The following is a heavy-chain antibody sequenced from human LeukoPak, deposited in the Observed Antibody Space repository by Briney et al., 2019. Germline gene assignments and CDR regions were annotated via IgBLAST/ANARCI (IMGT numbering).Heavy chain of an antibody. Sequence: TETLSLTCTVSGGSLSSSRYCWGWIRQPPGKGLEWIGSLYYSGSPCYTPSLKSRVTISVDTSKNQFSLKLSSVTAADTAVYYCARSGKGLGYCSGGSCYSEDAFDIWGQGSMVTVSS. V-gene: IGHV4-39*01. J-gene: IGHJ3*02. CDR2: LYYSGSP. CDR1: GGSLSSSRYC. CDR3: ARSGKGLGYCSGGSCYSEDAFDI. D-gene: IGHD2-15*01.